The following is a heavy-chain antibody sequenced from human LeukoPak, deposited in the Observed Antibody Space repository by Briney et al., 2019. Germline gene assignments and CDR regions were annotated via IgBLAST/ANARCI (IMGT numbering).Heavy chain of an antibody. CDR2: ISAYNGNT. Sequence: ASVKDSSKASGYTFTSYGISWVRPAPGQGLEWMGWISAYNGNTNYAQKLQGRVTMTTDTSTSTAYMELRSLRSDDTAVYYCARPLKQGSNRGYSGYDFWYWGQGILVTVSS. CDR3: ARPLKQGSNRGYSGYDFWY. V-gene: IGHV1-18*01. J-gene: IGHJ4*02. D-gene: IGHD5-12*01. CDR1: GYTFTSYG.